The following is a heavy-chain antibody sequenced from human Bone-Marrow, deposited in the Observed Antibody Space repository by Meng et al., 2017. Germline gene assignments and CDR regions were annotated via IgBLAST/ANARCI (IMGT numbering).Heavy chain of an antibody. Sequence: GSLRLSCAVYGGSFSGYYCIWIRQPPGKGLEWIGEINYSGSTNYSPSLKSRVTMSVDTSKKQFSLKLSSVTAADTAVYYCARRPAFASDYYYGMDVWGQGTTVTVSS. V-gene: IGHV4-34*01. CDR1: GGSFSGYY. CDR2: INYSGST. J-gene: IGHJ6*02. CDR3: ARRPAFASDYYYGMDV.